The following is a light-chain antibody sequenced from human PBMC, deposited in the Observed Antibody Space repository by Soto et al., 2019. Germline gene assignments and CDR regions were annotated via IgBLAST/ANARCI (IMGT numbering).Light chain of an antibody. CDR1: QSVGSY. J-gene: IGKJ5*01. V-gene: IGKV3-11*01. CDR2: DAS. CDR3: QQRSNWPPIT. Sequence: VLTQSPGTLSLSPGERATLSCRASQSVGSYLAWYQQKPGQAPRLLIYDASNRATGIPARFSGSGSGTDFTLTISSLEPEDFAVYYCQQRSNWPPITFGQGTRLEIK.